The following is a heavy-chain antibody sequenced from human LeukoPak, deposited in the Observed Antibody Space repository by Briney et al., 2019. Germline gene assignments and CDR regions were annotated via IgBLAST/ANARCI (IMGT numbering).Heavy chain of an antibody. CDR2: IHSSGRT. CDR3: ARANAFDL. J-gene: IGHJ3*01. V-gene: IGHV4-4*07. Sequence: PPETLSLTRAVPGGSISRNYWNWIPQTARKRVWWSGRIHSSGRTNYNPSLKSRVTTSVDTSKNQFSLNLSSVTAADTALYYCARANAFDLWGQGTMVTVSS. CDR1: GGSISRNY.